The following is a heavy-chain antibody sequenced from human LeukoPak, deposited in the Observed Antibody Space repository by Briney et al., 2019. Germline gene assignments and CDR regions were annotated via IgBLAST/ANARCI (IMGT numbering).Heavy chain of an antibody. J-gene: IGHJ4*02. V-gene: IGHV1-18*01. CDR2: ISAYNGNT. D-gene: IGHD3-22*01. Sequence: ASVKVSCKASGYTFTSYGISWVRQAPGQGLEWMGWISAYNGNTNYAQKLQGRVTMTTDTSTSTAYMELSRLRSDDTAVYYCARDERYDSSGYPFDYWGRGTLVTVSS. CDR3: ARDERYDSSGYPFDY. CDR1: GYTFTSYG.